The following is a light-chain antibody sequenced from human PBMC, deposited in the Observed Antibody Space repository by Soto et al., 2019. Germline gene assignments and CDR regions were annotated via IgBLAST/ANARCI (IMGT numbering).Light chain of an antibody. CDR3: QQHENWPRT. V-gene: IGKV3-11*01. CDR2: DAS. Sequence: EVVLIQFSATLSFSPGERATLSCRASQSVGSSSAWFQQKPGQAPRLLIYDASNRATGIPARFSGSGSGTDFTLTISSLEAEDFALYYCQQHENWPRTFGQGTKVDIK. J-gene: IGKJ1*01. CDR1: QSVGSS.